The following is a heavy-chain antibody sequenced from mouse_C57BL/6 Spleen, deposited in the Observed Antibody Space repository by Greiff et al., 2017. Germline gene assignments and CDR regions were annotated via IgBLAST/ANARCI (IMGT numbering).Heavy chain of an antibody. J-gene: IGHJ3*01. D-gene: IGHD5-1-1*01. CDR1: GFTFSDYG. V-gene: IGHV5-17*01. Sequence: EVMLVESGGGLVKPGGSLKLSCAASGFTFSDYGMHWVRQAPEKGLEWVAYISSGSSTIDYADTVKGRFTISRDKAKNTLFLQMTSLRSEDTAMYYWARIIPIAYWGQGTLVTVSA. CDR2: ISSGSSTI. CDR3: ARIIPIAY.